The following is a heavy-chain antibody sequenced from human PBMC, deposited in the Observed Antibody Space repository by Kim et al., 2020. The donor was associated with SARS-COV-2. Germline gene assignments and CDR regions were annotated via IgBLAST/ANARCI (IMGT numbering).Heavy chain of an antibody. J-gene: IGHJ4*02. V-gene: IGHV3-15*01. CDR2: IKSKTDGGTT. CDR1: GFTFSNAW. CDR3: TTTPPYSYGYPYFDY. Sequence: GGSLRLSCAASGFTFSNAWMSWVRQAPGKGLEWVGRIKSKTDGGTTDYAAPVKGRFTISRDDSKNTLYLQMNSLKTEDTAVYYCTTTPPYSYGYPYFDYWGQGTLVTVSS. D-gene: IGHD5-18*01.